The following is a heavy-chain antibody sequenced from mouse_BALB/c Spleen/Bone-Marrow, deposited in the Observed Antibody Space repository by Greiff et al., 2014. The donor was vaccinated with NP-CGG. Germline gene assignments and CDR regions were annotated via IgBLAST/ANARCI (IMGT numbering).Heavy chain of an antibody. CDR1: GYTFTSYV. D-gene: IGHD2-14*01. Sequence: VQLQQSGPELAKPGASVKMSCKASGYTFTSYVMHWVKQKPGQGLEWIGYINPYNDGTNYNEKFKGKATLTSDKSSGTAYMELSSLTSEDSAVYYCARSGRYDGFAYWGQGTLVTVSA. J-gene: IGHJ3*01. V-gene: IGHV1-14*01. CDR3: ARSGRYDGFAY. CDR2: INPYNDGT.